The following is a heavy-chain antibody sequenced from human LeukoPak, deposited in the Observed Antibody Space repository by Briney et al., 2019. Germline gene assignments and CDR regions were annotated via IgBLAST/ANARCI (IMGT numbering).Heavy chain of an antibody. D-gene: IGHD2-2*02. CDR2: INHSGST. CDR3: ARGVVVPAAIPFYYYYYMDV. J-gene: IGHJ6*03. Sequence: SETLSLTCAVYGGSFSGYYWSWIRQPPGKGLEWIGEINHSGSTNYNPSLKSRVTISVDTSKNQFSLKLSPVTAADTAVYYCARGVVVPAAIPFYYYYYMDVWGEGTTVTVSS. V-gene: IGHV4-34*01. CDR1: GGSFSGYY.